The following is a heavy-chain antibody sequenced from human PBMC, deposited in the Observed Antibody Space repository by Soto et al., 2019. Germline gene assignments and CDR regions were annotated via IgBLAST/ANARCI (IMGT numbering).Heavy chain of an antibody. D-gene: IGHD3-22*01. Sequence: PSETLSLTCAVYGGSISSYYWSWIRQPPGKGLEWIGYIYYSGSTNYNPSLKSRVTISVDTSKNQFSLKLSSVTAADTAVYYCARHEINYDSPFDYWGQGTLVTVSS. V-gene: IGHV4-59*01. CDR3: ARHEINYDSPFDY. CDR1: GGSISSYY. CDR2: IYYSGST. J-gene: IGHJ4*02.